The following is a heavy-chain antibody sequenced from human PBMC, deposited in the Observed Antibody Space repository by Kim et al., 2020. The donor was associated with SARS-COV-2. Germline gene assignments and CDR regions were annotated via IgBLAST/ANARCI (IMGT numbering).Heavy chain of an antibody. CDR3: ARGGRGLYAFDI. V-gene: IGHV3-11*04. Sequence: YYSYSLNGRVTISTDNAKNSLYLQMTSLRAEDTAVYYCARGGRGLYAFDIWGQGTMVTVSS. J-gene: IGHJ3*02. D-gene: IGHD5-12*01.